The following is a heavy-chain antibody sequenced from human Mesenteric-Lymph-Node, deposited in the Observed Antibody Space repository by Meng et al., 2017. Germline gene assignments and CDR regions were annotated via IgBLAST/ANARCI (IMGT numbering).Heavy chain of an antibody. Sequence: PESCPGMVKPAETLSLTCTVSGGSISSYYWSWIRQPPGKGLEWIGHIYYSGSTNYNPSLKSRVTISVDTSKNQFSLKLSSVTATDTAVYYCARQSGYFDYWGQGTLVTVSS. CDR3: ARQSGYFDY. CDR1: GGSISSYY. CDR2: IYYSGST. D-gene: IGHD3-10*01. V-gene: IGHV4-59*08. J-gene: IGHJ4*02.